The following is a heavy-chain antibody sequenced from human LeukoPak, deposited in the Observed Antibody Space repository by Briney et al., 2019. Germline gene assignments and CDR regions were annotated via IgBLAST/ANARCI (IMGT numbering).Heavy chain of an antibody. CDR3: AHSRGDWNLDY. D-gene: IGHD3/OR15-3a*01. J-gene: IGHJ4*02. CDR1: GFSLRTSGVG. CDR2: IYWDDDK. Sequence: SGPTLMKPTQTRTLTYNLSGFSLRTSGVGGGWIRQPPGKALEWLALIYWDDDKRYNPSLKSRLSITKDTSKNQVVLTMSHMHRVDTATYYCAHSRGDWNLDYWGQGTLVTVSS. V-gene: IGHV2-5*02.